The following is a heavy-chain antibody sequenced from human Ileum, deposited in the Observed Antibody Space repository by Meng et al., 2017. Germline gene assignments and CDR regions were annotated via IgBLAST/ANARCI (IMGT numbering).Heavy chain of an antibody. CDR2: VGVSGET. D-gene: IGHD1-1*01. CDR3: ARMNDWVFES. CDR1: GFTFSNAD. V-gene: IGHV3-13*01. J-gene: IGHJ4*02. Sequence: EVQLVESGGGLVKPGGSLRLSCAASGFTFSNADMHWVRQVTGKGLEWVSGVGVSGETYYSDSAKGRFTISRENAKNSLYLQMDNLRAGDTARYYCARMNDWVFESWGQGTLVTVSS.